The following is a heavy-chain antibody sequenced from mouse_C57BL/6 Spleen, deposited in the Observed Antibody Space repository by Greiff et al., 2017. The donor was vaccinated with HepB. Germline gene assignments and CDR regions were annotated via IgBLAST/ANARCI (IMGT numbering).Heavy chain of an antibody. V-gene: IGHV5-6*01. CDR1: GFTFSSYG. CDR2: ISSGGSYT. D-gene: IGHD2-3*01. J-gene: IGHJ4*01. Sequence: EVQVVESGGDLVKPGGSLKLSCEASGFTFSSYGMSWVRQTPDKRLEWVATISSGGSYTYYPDSVKGRFTISRDNAKNTLYLQMSSLKSEDTAMYYCARHCDDGYYHYYAMDYWGQGTSVTVSS. CDR3: ARHCDDGYYHYYAMDY.